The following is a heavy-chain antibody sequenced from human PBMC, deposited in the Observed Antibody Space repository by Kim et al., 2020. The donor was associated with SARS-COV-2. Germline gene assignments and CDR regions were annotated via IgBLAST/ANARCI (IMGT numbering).Heavy chain of an antibody. J-gene: IGHJ4*02. D-gene: IGHD2-15*01. V-gene: IGHV3-23*01. CDR3: VKGAYRDY. CDR2: IFGDDGRT. CDR1: GFTFSTFA. Sequence: GGSLRLSCLASGFTFSTFAMSWVRQAPGKGLEWVSVIFGDDGRTSYADSVKGRFTISRDNSQHTLYLQMSNLKVEDTARYYCVKGAYRDYWGQGSLVTVSS.